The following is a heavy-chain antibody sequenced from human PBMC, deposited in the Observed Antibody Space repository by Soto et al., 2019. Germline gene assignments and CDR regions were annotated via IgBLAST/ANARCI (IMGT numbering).Heavy chain of an antibody. V-gene: IGHV1-3*01. CDR2: INPANGDT. CDR3: SVDKWVTMDSLDP. D-gene: IGHD2-21*02. CDR1: GYTFTDYS. Sequence: ASVKVSCKTSGYTFTDYSIHWVRQAPGQRLEWMAWINPANGDTKFSQKFQGRLTITSDTSATTAYMDLTSLRSEDTAVYYCSVDKWVTMDSLDPWGQGTLVTVYS. J-gene: IGHJ5*02.